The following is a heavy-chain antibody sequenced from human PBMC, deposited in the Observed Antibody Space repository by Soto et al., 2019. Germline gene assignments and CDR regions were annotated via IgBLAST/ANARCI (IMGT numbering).Heavy chain of an antibody. CDR1: GFTFSSYC. J-gene: IGHJ4*02. V-gene: IGHV3-33*01. CDR3: ARDFFRKYQLLFDY. Sequence: GGSLRLSCAASGFTFSSYCMHWVRQAPGKGLEWVAVIWYDGSNKYYADSVKGRFTISRDNSKNTLYLQMNSLRAEDTAVYYCARDFFRKYQLLFDYWGQGTLVTVSS. CDR2: IWYDGSNK. D-gene: IGHD2-2*01.